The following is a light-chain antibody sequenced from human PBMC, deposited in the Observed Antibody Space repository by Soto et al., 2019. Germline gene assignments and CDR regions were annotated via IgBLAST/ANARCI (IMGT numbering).Light chain of an antibody. Sequence: DIQMTQSPSTPSASVGDRVTITCRASQSISSWLAWYQQKPGKAPKVLIYKASSLKSGVPSRISGGGSGKEFTLTISRLQPDVFATYYCQQYNSYSTFGQGTKVEIK. CDR1: QSISSW. J-gene: IGKJ1*01. V-gene: IGKV1-5*03. CDR2: KAS. CDR3: QQYNSYST.